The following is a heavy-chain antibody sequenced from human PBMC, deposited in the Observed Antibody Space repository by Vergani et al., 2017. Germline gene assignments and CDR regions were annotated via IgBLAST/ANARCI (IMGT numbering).Heavy chain of an antibody. Sequence: EVELVQSGPEMRKPGESLKISCAASGFTFNEYWMHWARQVPGKGPVWVSGVNGDGDTISYEDSVKGRFTISRDNAKNTLFLQMNSLRAEDTAVYYCAGARKVRYGVVGEKGWDHYWGQGLLVIVS. D-gene: IGHD3-3*01. CDR1: GFTFNEYW. V-gene: IGHV3-74*02. CDR2: VNGDGDTI. CDR3: AGARKVRYGVVGEKGWDHY. J-gene: IGHJ4*02.